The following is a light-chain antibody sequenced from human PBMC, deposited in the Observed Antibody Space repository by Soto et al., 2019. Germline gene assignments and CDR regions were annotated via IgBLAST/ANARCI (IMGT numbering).Light chain of an antibody. Sequence: DIQMTQSPSSLSASVGDRVTINCRASQSINTYLNWYQQKPGKAPKLLIYAASSLQSGVPSRFSGSGSGTDFSLTSGSLQPEDFATYYCQESYSHSRTFGPGTKVDI. CDR1: QSINTY. V-gene: IGKV1-39*01. CDR3: QESYSHSRT. J-gene: IGKJ3*01. CDR2: AAS.